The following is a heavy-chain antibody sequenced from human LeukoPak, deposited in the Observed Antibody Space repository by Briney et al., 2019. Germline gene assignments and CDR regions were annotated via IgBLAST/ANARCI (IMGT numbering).Heavy chain of an antibody. J-gene: IGHJ3*02. CDR2: IYYSGSS. Sequence: SETLSLTCTVSGGSISTYYWSWIRQPPGKGLEWIGYIYYSGSSNYNPSLKSRVTISVDTSKNQFSLKLSSVTAADTAIYYCARDLLRGLTGSWFEAFDIWGQGTMVTVSS. CDR1: GGSISTYY. CDR3: ARDLLRGLTGSWFEAFDI. D-gene: IGHD6-13*01. V-gene: IGHV4-59*08.